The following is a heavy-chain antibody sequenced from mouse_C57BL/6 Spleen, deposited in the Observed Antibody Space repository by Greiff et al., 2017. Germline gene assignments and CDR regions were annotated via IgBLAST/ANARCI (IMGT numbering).Heavy chain of an antibody. Sequence: DVKLVESEGGLVQPGSSMKLSCTASGFTFSDYYMAWVRQVPEKGLEWVANINYDGSSTYYLDSLKSRFIISRDNAKNILYLQMSSLKSEDTATYYCARGSPAWFAYWGQGTLVTVSA. CDR3: ARGSPAWFAY. CDR2: INYDGSST. CDR1: GFTFSDYY. J-gene: IGHJ3*01. V-gene: IGHV5-16*01.